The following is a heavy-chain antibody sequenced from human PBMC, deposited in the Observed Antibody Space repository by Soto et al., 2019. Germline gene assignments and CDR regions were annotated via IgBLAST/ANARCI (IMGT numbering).Heavy chain of an antibody. D-gene: IGHD3-10*01. Sequence: SQTLSLTCVISGDSVSSNSAAWNWIRQSPSRGLEWLGRTYYRSKWYNDYAVSVKSRITINPDTSKNQFSLQLNSVTPEDTAVYYCARDSRRVGYYYGSGSSLYYYYGMDVWGQGTTVTVS. J-gene: IGHJ6*02. CDR3: ARDSRRVGYYYGSGSSLYYYYGMDV. CDR1: GDSVSSNSAA. CDR2: TYYRSKWYN. V-gene: IGHV6-1*01.